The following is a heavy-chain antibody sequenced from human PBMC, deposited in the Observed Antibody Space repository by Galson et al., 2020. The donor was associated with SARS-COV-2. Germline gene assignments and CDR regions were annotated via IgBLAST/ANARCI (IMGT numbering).Heavy chain of an antibody. V-gene: IGHV3-73*01. D-gene: IGHD3-10*01. Sequence: GGSLRLSCAASGFTFSDCAMHWVRQASGKGLEWVGRIRRKADSYATTYAASLKGRFTISRDDSKNTAYLQMNSLKTEDTAVYYCARINPSPGSYYDAFDIWGQGAMVTVSS. CDR2: IRRKADSYAT. J-gene: IGHJ3*02. CDR3: ARINPSPGSYYDAFDI. CDR1: GFTFSDCA.